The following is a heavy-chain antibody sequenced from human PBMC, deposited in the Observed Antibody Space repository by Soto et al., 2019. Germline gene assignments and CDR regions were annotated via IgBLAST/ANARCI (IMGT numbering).Heavy chain of an antibody. D-gene: IGHD3-10*01. Sequence: QLLQSGGGLVQPGGSLTLSCAASGFTFGTTDMCWVRQAPGEGLEWVSTIDGSGGITYYADSVKGRFTISRDNSRNTVYLQMNSLRGDDTALYYCVKNSGWVNTWGQGALVTVSS. CDR1: GFTFGTTD. CDR3: VKNSGWVNT. V-gene: IGHV3-23*01. J-gene: IGHJ5*02. CDR2: IDGSGGIT.